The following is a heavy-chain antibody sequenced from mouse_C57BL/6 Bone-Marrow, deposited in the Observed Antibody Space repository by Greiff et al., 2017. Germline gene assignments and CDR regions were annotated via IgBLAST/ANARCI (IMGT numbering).Heavy chain of an antibody. Sequence: EVHLVESGGGLVKPGGSLKLSCAASGFTFSDYGMHWVRQAPEKGLEWVAYISSGSSTIYYADTVKGRFTISRDNAKNTLFLQMTSLRSEDTAMYYCARSGTGGFAYWGQGTLVTVSA. CDR3: ARSGTGGFAY. J-gene: IGHJ3*01. CDR2: ISSGSSTI. D-gene: IGHD4-1*01. V-gene: IGHV5-17*01. CDR1: GFTFSDYG.